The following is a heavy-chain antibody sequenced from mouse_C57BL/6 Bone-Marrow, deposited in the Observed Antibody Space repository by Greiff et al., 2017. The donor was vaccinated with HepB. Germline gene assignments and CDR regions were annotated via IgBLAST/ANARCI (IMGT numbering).Heavy chain of an antibody. CDR3: ATPVAIPGAMDY. Sequence: QVQLQQPGTELVKPGASVKLSCKASGYTFTSYWMHWVKQRPGQGLEWIGKINPRNGGTNYNEKFKSKATLTVDKSSSTAYMQLSSLTSEDSAVYYCATPVAIPGAMDYWGQGTSVTVSS. J-gene: IGHJ4*01. CDR1: GYTFTSYW. CDR2: INPRNGGT. D-gene: IGHD1-1*01. V-gene: IGHV1-53*01.